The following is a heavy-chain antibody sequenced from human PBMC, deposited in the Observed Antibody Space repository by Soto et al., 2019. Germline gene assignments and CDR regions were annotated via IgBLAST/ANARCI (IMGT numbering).Heavy chain of an antibody. V-gene: IGHV4-39*01. CDR3: ARPMYSSGWYYFDY. Sequence: SETLSLTCTVSGGSISSGGYYWSWIRQHPGKGLEWIGSIYYSGSTYYNPSLKSRVTISVDTSKNQFSLKLSSVTAADTAVYYCARPMYSSGWYYFDYWGQGTLVTVSS. J-gene: IGHJ4*02. D-gene: IGHD6-19*01. CDR1: GGSISSGGYY. CDR2: IYYSGST.